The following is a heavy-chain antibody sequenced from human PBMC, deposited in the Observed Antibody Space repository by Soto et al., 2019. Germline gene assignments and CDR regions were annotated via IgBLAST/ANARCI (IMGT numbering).Heavy chain of an antibody. Sequence: QITLKESGPTLVKPTQTLTLTCTFSGFSLSTSGVGVGWIRQPPGKALEWLALIYWDDDKRYSPSLKSRLTITKDTSKDQVVLTRTNIDPVDTATYYCALSSSGWYSVLDYYSGMDVWGQGTTVTVSS. CDR3: ALSSSGWYSVLDYYSGMDV. J-gene: IGHJ6*02. V-gene: IGHV2-5*02. CDR2: IYWDDDK. CDR1: GFSLSTSGVG. D-gene: IGHD6-19*01.